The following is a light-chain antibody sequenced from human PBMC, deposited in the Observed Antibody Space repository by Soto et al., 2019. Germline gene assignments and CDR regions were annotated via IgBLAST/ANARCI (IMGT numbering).Light chain of an antibody. J-gene: IGKJ4*01. CDR2: DAS. CDR3: QQYDNLPLT. Sequence: EIQMTQSPSSLSASVGDRVTITCQASQYIGNYLNWYQQKPGKAPKLLIYDASNLETGVPSRFSGSGSGTDFTFTISSLQPEDIATYYCQQYDNLPLTFGGGTKVDI. CDR1: QYIGNY. V-gene: IGKV1-33*01.